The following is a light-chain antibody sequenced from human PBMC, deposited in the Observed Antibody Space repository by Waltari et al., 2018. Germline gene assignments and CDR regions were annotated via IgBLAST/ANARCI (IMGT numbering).Light chain of an antibody. CDR1: QGVSTW. J-gene: IGKJ5*01. CDR2: AAS. Sequence: DIQMTQYPSSVSASVGDSVTITCRASQGVSTWLAWYQQKPKKAPKSLIYAASNLHSGVPSRFSGSGSGTDFTLTITGLQPEDFATYCCQQYHSYPITFGQGTRLEIK. V-gene: IGKV1D-16*01. CDR3: QQYHSYPIT.